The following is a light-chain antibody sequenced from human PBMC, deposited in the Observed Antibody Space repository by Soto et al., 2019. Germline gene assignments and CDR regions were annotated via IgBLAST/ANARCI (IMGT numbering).Light chain of an antibody. CDR2: GAS. Sequence: ETVLTQSPGTLSLSPGERATLSCRASQTIRSNYLAWYRQTPGQAPRLLIYGASNRATGIADRFSGSGSGTDFTLIISRLESEDLALYYCQQYGSSPWTFGQGTKVEIK. J-gene: IGKJ1*01. CDR1: QTIRSNY. CDR3: QQYGSSPWT. V-gene: IGKV3-20*01.